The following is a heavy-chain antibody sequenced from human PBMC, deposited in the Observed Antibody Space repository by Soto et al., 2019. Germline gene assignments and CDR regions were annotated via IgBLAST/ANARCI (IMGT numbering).Heavy chain of an antibody. CDR2: ISGMFGST. CDR3: AKVAVVDATSKPYDY. V-gene: IGHV3-23*01. Sequence: GSLRLSCAASGFTFSSYAMIWVLHAPGNWLDWFSAISGMFGSTYYSDSVKGLFTISIDNSKNTLYLQMNSLRAEDTAVYYCAKVAVVDATSKPYDYWGQGTLVTVSS. CDR1: GFTFSSYA. D-gene: IGHD2-15*01. J-gene: IGHJ4*02.